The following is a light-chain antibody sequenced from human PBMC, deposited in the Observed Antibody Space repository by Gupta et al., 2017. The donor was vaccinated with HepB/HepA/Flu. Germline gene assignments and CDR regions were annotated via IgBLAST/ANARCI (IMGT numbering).Light chain of an antibody. Sequence: EIVLTQSPATLSLSPGERATLSCRASQSVRSYLAWYKQKLGQAPRLLIYDASNRDTGIPARFSGSGSGKDLSLTISSREPEDFAVYYCQQRSNWPQDTFGQGTQLEIK. V-gene: IGKV3-11*01. CDR3: QQRSNWPQDT. CDR2: DAS. CDR1: QSVRSY. J-gene: IGKJ5*01.